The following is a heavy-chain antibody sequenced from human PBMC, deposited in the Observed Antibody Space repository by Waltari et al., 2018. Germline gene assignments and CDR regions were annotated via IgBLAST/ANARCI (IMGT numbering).Heavy chain of an antibody. CDR2: VYPEEGET. Sequence: EVQLVQSGAEVKKPGATVKIYCKVSGYTFTDYYMHWVQQAPGKGLEWMGLVYPEEGETNYAEKFQGRVTITADTSTDTADMELSSLRSEDTAVYDCAREPLVAARLDYWGQGTLVTVSA. CDR3: AREPLVAARLDY. V-gene: IGHV1-69-2*01. CDR1: GYTFTDYY. D-gene: IGHD6-25*01. J-gene: IGHJ4*02.